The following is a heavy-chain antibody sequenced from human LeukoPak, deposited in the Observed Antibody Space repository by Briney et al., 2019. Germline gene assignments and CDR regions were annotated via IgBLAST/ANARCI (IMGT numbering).Heavy chain of an antibody. CDR1: GGSISSGGYS. CDR2: IYHSWST. Sequence: PSETLSLTCAVSGGSISSGGYSWSWIRQPPGKGLEWIGYIYHSWSTYYNPSLKSRVTISVDRSKNQFSLKLSSVTAADTAVYYCARERDIVVVPAAILPNWFDPWGQGTLVTVSS. CDR3: ARERDIVVVPAAILPNWFDP. V-gene: IGHV4-30-2*01. D-gene: IGHD2-2*02. J-gene: IGHJ5*02.